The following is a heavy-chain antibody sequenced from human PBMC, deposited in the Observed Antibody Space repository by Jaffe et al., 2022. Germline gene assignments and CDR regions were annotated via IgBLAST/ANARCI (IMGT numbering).Heavy chain of an antibody. D-gene: IGHD1-26*01. J-gene: IGHJ6*03. CDR2: TRNKANSYTT. CDR1: GFTFSDHY. V-gene: IGHV3-72*01. CDR3: ARDRTLPIGYYYYYYMDV. Sequence: EVQLVESGGGLVQPGGSLRLSCAASGFTFSDHYMDWVRQAPGKGLEWVGRTRNKANSYTTEYAASVKGRFTISRDDSKNSLYLQMNSLKTEDTAVYYCARDRTLPIGYYYYYYMDVWGKGTTVTVSS.